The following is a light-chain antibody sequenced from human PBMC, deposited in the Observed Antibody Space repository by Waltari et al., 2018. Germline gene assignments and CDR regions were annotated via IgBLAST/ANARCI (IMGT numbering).Light chain of an antibody. V-gene: IGKV1-12*01. J-gene: IGKJ4*01. CDR3: QQAFVEVS. Sequence: TGRASQSIVNWLAWYQQRPGKAPKLLIYGASNLQGGVPSRFSGSGSGTDFTLTINNLQPEDFATYYCQQAFVEVSFAGGTRVEIK. CDR1: QSIVNW. CDR2: GAS.